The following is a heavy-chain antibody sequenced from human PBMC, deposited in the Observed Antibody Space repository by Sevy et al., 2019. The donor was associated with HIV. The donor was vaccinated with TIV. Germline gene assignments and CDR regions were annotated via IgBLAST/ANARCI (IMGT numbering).Heavy chain of an antibody. D-gene: IGHD1-26*01. CDR2: IYYNGHI. J-gene: IGHJ4*02. CDR1: GGSITSLY. CDR3: AGENAWGRGYS. V-gene: IGHV4-59*08. Sequence: PETLSLTCTVSGGSITSLYWNWIRQPPGKGLEWIANIYYNGHINYNPSLKSRVTLSLDTSKNQFYLRLSSVTAADTAMYYCAGENAWGRGYSWGQGTLVTVSS.